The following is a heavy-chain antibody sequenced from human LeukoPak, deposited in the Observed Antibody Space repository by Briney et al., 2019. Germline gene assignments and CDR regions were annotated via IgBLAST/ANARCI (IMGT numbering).Heavy chain of an antibody. CDR2: INPSGGDT. V-gene: IGHV1-46*01. Sequence: ASVKVSCKPSGYTFTSYYMHWVRQAPGQGLEWMGIINPSGGDTSYAQKFQGSVTTTRDPSTSTVYMEVVSLRPEDTAVYYCARGCRVVPGVHNVGMTSYYNGMDVWGQGTTVTVSS. J-gene: IGHJ6*02. D-gene: IGHD2-2*01. CDR1: GYTFTSYY. CDR3: ARGCRVVPGVHNVGMTSYYNGMDV.